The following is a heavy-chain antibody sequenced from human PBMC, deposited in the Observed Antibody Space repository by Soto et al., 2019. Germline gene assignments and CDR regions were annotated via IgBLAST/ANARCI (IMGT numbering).Heavy chain of an antibody. J-gene: IGHJ4*02. D-gene: IGHD1-26*01. CDR2: INPSGGST. Sequence: ASVKVSCKASGYTFTSYYMHWVRQAPGQGLEWMGIINPSGGSTSYAQKFQGRVTMTRDTSTSTVYMDLGSLTSDDTAVYYCARDRGSYALDYWGQGTLVTVSS. CDR1: GYTFTSYY. CDR3: ARDRGSYALDY. V-gene: IGHV1-46*01.